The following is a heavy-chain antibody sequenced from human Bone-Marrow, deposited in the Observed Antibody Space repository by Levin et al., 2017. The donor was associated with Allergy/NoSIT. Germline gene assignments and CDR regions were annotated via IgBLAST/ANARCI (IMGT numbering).Heavy chain of an antibody. Sequence: ASVKVSCKASGYTFTGYYLHWVRQAPGQGLQWMGWINPLSGGTKYAQQFQGRVTVTSDTSISTVYMELSRLRSDDTAVYYCARVNVDGSSMVWGGGHFDSWGQGTLVTVSS. V-gene: IGHV1-2*02. CDR3: ARVNVDGSSMVWGGGHFDS. CDR1: GYTFTGYY. J-gene: IGHJ4*02. D-gene: IGHD3-10*01. CDR2: INPLSGGT.